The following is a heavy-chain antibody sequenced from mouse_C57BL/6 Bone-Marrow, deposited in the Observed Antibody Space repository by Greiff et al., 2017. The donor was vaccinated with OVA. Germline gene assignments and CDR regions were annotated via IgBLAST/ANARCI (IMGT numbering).Heavy chain of an antibody. Sequence: QFQLQQSGAELVRPGASVTLSSKASGYTFTDYELHWVKQTPVHGLEWIGAIDPETGGTAYNQKFKGKAILTADKSSSTAYMELRSRTSEESAVYYCTRGYSNYYAMDYWGQGTSVTVSS. V-gene: IGHV1-15*01. CDR2: IDPETGGT. J-gene: IGHJ4*01. CDR3: TRGYSNYYAMDY. D-gene: IGHD2-5*01. CDR1: GYTFTDYE.